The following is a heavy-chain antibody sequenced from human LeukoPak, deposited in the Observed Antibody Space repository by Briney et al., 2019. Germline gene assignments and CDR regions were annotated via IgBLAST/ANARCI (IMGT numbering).Heavy chain of an antibody. V-gene: IGHV3-23*01. CDR3: AKYPASGGYFDY. CDR2: ISGSGGNT. CDR1: GLPFSTFS. D-gene: IGHD6-13*01. J-gene: IGHJ4*02. Sequence: GGSLSLSCAAPGLPFSTFSMTWFRQAPGKGLEWVSGISGSGGNTYYADSVKGRFTISRDNSKNTLYLQMNSLRAEDTAIFYCAKYPASGGYFDYWGQGTPVTVSS.